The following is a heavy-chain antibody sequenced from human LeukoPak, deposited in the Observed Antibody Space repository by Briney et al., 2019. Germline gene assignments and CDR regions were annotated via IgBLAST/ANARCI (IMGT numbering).Heavy chain of an antibody. V-gene: IGHV5-51*01. J-gene: IGHJ5*02. D-gene: IGHD6-13*01. Sequence: GESLQIFCQGSGYSFTSYWIGWVRQMPGKGLEWMGIIYPGDSDTRYSPSFQGQVTISADKSISTAYLQWSSLKASDTAMYYCARRYSSSWAFDPWGQGTLVTVSS. CDR3: ARRYSSSWAFDP. CDR1: GYSFTSYW. CDR2: IYPGDSDT.